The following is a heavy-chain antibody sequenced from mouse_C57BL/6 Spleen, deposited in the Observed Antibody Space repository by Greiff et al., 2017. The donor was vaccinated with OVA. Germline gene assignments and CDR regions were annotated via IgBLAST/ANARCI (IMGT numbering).Heavy chain of an antibody. CDR2: INPNNGGT. J-gene: IGHJ3*01. V-gene: IGHV1-18*01. CDR3: ARVGDYYDYDVPAY. CDR1: GYTFTDYN. D-gene: IGHD2-4*01. Sequence: EVQLQQSGPELVKPGASVKIPCKASGYTFTDYNMDWVKQSHGKSLEWIGDINPNNGGTIYNQKFKGKATLTVDKSSSTAYMELRSLTSEDTAVYYCARVGDYYDYDVPAYWGQGTLVTVSA.